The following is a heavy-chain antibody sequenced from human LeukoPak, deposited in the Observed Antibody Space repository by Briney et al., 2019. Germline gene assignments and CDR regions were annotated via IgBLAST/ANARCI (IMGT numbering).Heavy chain of an antibody. CDR3: ARVSRDIVPSYGMDV. Sequence: PSETLSLTCAVSGGSISSGGYSWSWIRQPPGKGLEWIGYIYHSGSTYYNPSLKSRVTISVDRSKNQFSLKLSSVTAADTAVYYCARVSRDIVPSYGMDVWGQGTTVTVSS. CDR2: IYHSGST. J-gene: IGHJ6*01. CDR1: GGSISSGGYS. D-gene: IGHD5-12*01. V-gene: IGHV4-30-2*01.